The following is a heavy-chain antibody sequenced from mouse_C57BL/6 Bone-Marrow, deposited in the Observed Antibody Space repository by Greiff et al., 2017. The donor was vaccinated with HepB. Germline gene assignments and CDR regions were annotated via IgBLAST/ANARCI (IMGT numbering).Heavy chain of an antibody. D-gene: IGHD2-3*01. V-gene: IGHV1-81*01. J-gene: IGHJ1*03. CDR3: AREGMGTGGWYFDV. Sequence: QVQLQQSGAELARPGASVKLSCKASGYTFTSYGISWVKQRTGQGLEWIGEIYPRSGNTYYNEKFKGKATLTADKSSSTAYMELRSLTSEDSAVYFCAREGMGTGGWYFDVWGTGTTVTVSS. CDR1: GYTFTSYG. CDR2: IYPRSGNT.